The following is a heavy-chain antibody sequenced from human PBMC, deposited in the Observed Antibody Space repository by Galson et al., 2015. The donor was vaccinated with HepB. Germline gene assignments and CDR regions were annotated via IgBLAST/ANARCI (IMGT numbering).Heavy chain of an antibody. D-gene: IGHD5-12*01. CDR3: ARDFRDIVATIHKNRGQYYYYGMDV. Sequence: SLRLSCAASGFTFSSYWMSWVRQAPGKGLEWVANIKQDGSEKYYVGSVKGRFTISRDNAKNSLYLQMNSLRAEDTAVYYCARDFRDIVATIHKNRGQYYYYGMDVWGQGTTVTVSS. CDR1: GFTFSSYW. V-gene: IGHV3-7*01. CDR2: IKQDGSEK. J-gene: IGHJ6*02.